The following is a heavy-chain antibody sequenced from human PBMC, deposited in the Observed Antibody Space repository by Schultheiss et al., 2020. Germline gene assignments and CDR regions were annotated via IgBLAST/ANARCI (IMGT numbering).Heavy chain of an antibody. CDR1: GGSISSGSYY. D-gene: IGHD3-10*01. CDR3: ARVGVQGDYYYYYYMDV. CDR2: IYTSGRT. V-gene: IGHV4-61*02. Sequence: SETLSLTCTVSGGSISSGSYYWSWIRQPAGKGLEWIGRIYTSGRTNYNPSLKSRVTISVDTSKNQFSLKLSSVTAADTAVYYCARVGVQGDYYYYYYMDVWGKGTTVTVSS. J-gene: IGHJ6*03.